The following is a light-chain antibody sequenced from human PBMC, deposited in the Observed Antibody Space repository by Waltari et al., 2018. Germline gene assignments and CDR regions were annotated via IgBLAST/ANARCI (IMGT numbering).Light chain of an antibody. V-gene: IGLV2-14*03. CDR2: DVN. J-gene: IGLJ2*01. Sequence: SALTQPDSVSGSPGQSITISCSGISSDSGGYEYVFWYQQHPGKAPKVILYDVNNRPSGVSNRFSGSKSGSSASLTISGLQAEDEADYYCSSFTSSTTGIFGGGTKVTVL. CDR1: SSDSGGYEY. CDR3: SSFTSSTTGI.